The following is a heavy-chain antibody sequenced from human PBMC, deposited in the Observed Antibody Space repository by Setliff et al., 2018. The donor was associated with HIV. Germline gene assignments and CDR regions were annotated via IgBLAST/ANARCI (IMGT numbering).Heavy chain of an antibody. V-gene: IGHV3-72*01. J-gene: IGHJ4*02. CDR3: TRVNHDYGDYVLPGVDY. Sequence: GGSLRLSCVASGVTISDHEMGWVRQAPGKGLEWVGRSRKKDNSYITEYAASVKGRFTVSRDDSKSLAYLQMDSLNTEDTAVYYCTRVNHDYGDYVLPGVDYWGQGQWSPSPQ. CDR2: SRKKDNSYIT. D-gene: IGHD4-17*01. CDR1: GVTISDHE.